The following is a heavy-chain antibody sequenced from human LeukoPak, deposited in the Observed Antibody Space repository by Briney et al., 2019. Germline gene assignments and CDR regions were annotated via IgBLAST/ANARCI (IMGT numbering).Heavy chain of an antibody. D-gene: IGHD6-19*01. CDR1: VCTFINYA. CDR2: IIPIFGTA. CDR3: ARDRHGVSLRSSGWYLDFDY. V-gene: IGHV1-69*01. J-gene: IGHJ4*02. Sequence: SVTVSCKASVCTFINYAISWVRPAPGQGLEWMGGIIPIFGTANYAHKFQGRVTITADESTSTAYMELSSLRSEDTAVYYCARDRHGVSLRSSGWYLDFDYGGQGTLVTVSS.